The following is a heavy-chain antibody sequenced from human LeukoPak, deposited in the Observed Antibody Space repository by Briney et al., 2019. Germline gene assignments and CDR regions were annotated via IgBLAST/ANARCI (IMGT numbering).Heavy chain of an antibody. CDR3: ARGPPPDFDY. CDR1: GGSISSSDYY. J-gene: IGHJ4*02. V-gene: IGHV4-39*07. Sequence: SETLSLTCTVSGGSISSSDYYWGWIRQPPGKGLGWIGRIHPSGSTNYNPSLKSRVTLSVDTSKNQFSLKLNSVTAADTAVYYCARGPPPDFDYWGRGTLVTVSS. CDR2: IHPSGST.